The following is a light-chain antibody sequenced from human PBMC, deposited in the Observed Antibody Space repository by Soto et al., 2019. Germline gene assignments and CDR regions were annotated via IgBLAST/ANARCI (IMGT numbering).Light chain of an antibody. CDR3: AAWDDSLNGYV. Sequence: VLTQPPSASGTPGQRVTISCSGSSSNIGSNTVNWYQQLPGTAPKLLIYSNNQRPSGVPDRFSGSKSGTAASLAISGLQSEDEADYYCAAWDDSLNGYVFGTGTKVTVL. J-gene: IGLJ1*01. CDR2: SNN. V-gene: IGLV1-44*01. CDR1: SSNIGSNT.